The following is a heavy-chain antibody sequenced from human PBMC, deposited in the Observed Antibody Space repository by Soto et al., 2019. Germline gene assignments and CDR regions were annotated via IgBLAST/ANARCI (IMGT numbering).Heavy chain of an antibody. Sequence: QVQLHASGPGLVKPSQTLSLTCTVSGGSIPSGDYYWSWIRQQPGKGLEWIGYIFSSGDPYYKPSLKIGLAMLLDTSRTQVSLTLTSVPAADTAVYYWARGSPRGSFDAVVFWGLGTGVTFSS. CDR3: ARGSPRGSFDAVVF. CDR2: IFSSGDP. CDR1: GGSIPSGDYY. D-gene: IGHD3-10*01. J-gene: IGHJ3*01. V-gene: IGHV4-31*03.